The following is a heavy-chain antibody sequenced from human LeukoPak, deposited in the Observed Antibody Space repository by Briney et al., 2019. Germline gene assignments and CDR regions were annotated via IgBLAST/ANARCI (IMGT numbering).Heavy chain of an antibody. CDR1: GGSISSYY. CDR2: IYTSGST. J-gene: IGHJ6*03. D-gene: IGHD6-19*01. V-gene: IGHV4-4*07. CDR3: ARVGEWLTYYYYMDV. Sequence: SETLSLTCTVSGGSISSYYWSWIRQPAGKGLEWIGRIYTSGSTNYNPSLKSRVTMSVDTSKNQFSLKLSSVTAADTAVYYCARVGEWLTYYYYMDVWGKGTTVTVSS.